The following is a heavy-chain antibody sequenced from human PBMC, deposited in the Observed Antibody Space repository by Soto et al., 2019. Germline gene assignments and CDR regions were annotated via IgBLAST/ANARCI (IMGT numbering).Heavy chain of an antibody. V-gene: IGHV3-33*01. CDR2: IDYDGSNK. J-gene: IGHJ4*02. D-gene: IGHD3-10*01. CDR3: ALLSYHEDFDH. Sequence: QVQLVESGGGVVQPGRSLRLSCGASGFSFSSYGMHWVRQAPGKGLEWVAVIDYDGSNKYYVDSVKGRFTISRDNSKNTLYLQMNSLRAEDTAIYYCALLSYHEDFDHWGQGTLVTVSS. CDR1: GFSFSSYG.